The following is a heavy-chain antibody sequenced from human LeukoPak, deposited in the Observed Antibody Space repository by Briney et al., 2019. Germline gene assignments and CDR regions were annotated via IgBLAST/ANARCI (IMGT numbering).Heavy chain of an antibody. D-gene: IGHD3-16*02. CDR3: ARVRYDYVWGSYRYSGIFDY. Sequence: SETLSLTCAVYGGSFSGYYWSWIRQPPGKGLEWIGEINHSGSTNYNPSPKSRVTISVDTSKNQFSLKLSSVTAADTAVYYCARVRYDYVWGSYRYSGIFDYWGQGTLVTVSS. CDR2: INHSGST. V-gene: IGHV4-34*01. CDR1: GGSFSGYY. J-gene: IGHJ4*02.